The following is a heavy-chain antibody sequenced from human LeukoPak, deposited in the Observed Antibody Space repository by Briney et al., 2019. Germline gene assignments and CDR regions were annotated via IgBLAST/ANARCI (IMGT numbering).Heavy chain of an antibody. D-gene: IGHD3-3*01. CDR1: GYTFTSSY. Sequence: ASVKVSCKASGYTFTSSYMHWVRQAPGQGLEWMGMIDPNSGNINYAKKFQGRVTVTRDTSTSTVYMELSSLRSEDTAVYYCARERITIFGVVIHDAFDIWGQGTMVTVSS. CDR2: IDPNSGNI. J-gene: IGHJ3*02. CDR3: ARERITIFGVVIHDAFDI. V-gene: IGHV1-46*01.